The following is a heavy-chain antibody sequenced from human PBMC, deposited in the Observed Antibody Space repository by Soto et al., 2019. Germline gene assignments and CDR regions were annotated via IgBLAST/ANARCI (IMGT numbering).Heavy chain of an antibody. J-gene: IGHJ3*02. D-gene: IGHD6-13*01. V-gene: IGHV3-7*01. CDR1: GFTFSSYW. CDR3: ARDLGQQLVPNAFDI. Sequence: GGSLRLSCAASGFTFSSYWMSWVRQAPGKGLEWVANIKQDGSEKYYVDSVKGRFTISRDNAKNSLYLQMNSLRAEDTAVYYCARDLGQQLVPNAFDIWGQGTMVTVSS. CDR2: IKQDGSEK.